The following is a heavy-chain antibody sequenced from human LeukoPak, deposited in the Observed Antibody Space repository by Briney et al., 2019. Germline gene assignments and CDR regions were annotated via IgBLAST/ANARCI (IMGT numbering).Heavy chain of an antibody. J-gene: IGHJ5*02. Sequence: ASVKVSCKASGYTFTVYYMRCVRQAPGQGLEWVGCINPNIGGTNYAQKFQGRVTMTRDTSLSTAYMELSSLRSDDTAVYYCARGPRTGKFNWFDPWGQGTLVTVSS. CDR2: INPNIGGT. V-gene: IGHV1-2*02. D-gene: IGHD1-1*01. CDR3: ARGPRTGKFNWFDP. CDR1: GYTFTVYY.